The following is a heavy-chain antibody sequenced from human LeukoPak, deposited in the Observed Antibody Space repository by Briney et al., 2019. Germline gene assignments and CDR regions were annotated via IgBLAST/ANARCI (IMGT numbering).Heavy chain of an antibody. CDR2: FDPEDSET. CDR1: GYTPTELS. D-gene: IGHD5-12*01. Sequence: ASVKPSCKVSGYTPTELSMHWVRHAPGKRLEWMGGFDPEDSETIYAQKFQGRVNMTEDTSTDTAYMELSSLRSEDTAVYYCATERNRGYDSFDYWGQGTLVTVSS. CDR3: ATERNRGYDSFDY. V-gene: IGHV1-24*01. J-gene: IGHJ4*02.